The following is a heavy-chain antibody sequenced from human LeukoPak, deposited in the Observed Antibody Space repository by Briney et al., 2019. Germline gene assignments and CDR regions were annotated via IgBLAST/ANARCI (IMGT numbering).Heavy chain of an antibody. J-gene: IGHJ4*02. V-gene: IGHV3-23*01. CDR2: SSGRDGST. D-gene: IGHD6-13*01. CDR1: GFTFSSYA. CDR3: AKLGAPACTMD. Sequence: GGSLRLSCAASGFTFSSYAMSWVRQPPGKGLEWVSASSGRDGSTYYAASVEGLFTISRDNSKNTLYLQMISLRGEDTAVYYCAKLGAPACTMDWGQGTLVTVSS.